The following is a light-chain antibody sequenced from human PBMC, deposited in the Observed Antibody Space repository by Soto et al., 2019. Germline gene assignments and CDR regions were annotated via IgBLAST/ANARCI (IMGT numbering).Light chain of an antibody. CDR2: GAS. CDR3: QQYGDSPRT. J-gene: IGKJ1*01. Sequence: EKVMTQSPGTLSLSPGERATRSCRASQSVSNNYLAWYQQKPGQAPRLLIYGASNRATGIPDRFSGSGSGTDFTLTISGLEPEDFAVYYCQQYGDSPRTFGQGTTVDIK. V-gene: IGKV3-20*01. CDR1: QSVSNNY.